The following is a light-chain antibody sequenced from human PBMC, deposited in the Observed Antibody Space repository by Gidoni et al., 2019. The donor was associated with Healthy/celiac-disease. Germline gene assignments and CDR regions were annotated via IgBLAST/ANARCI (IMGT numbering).Light chain of an antibody. CDR3: QQYYSTPPIT. J-gene: IGKJ5*01. V-gene: IGKV4-1*01. Sequence: DIVMTQSPDFRAVSLGERATINCKSSQSVLYSSNNKNYLAWYQQKPGQPPKLLIYWASTRESGVPDRFSGSGSGTDFTLTISSLQAEDVAVYYCQQYYSTPPITFGQGTRLEIK. CDR1: QSVLYSSNNKNY. CDR2: WAS.